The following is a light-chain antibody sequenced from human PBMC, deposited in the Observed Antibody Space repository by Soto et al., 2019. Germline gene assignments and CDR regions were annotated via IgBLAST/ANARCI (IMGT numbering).Light chain of an antibody. CDR3: QSYDSSLSAVV. J-gene: IGLJ2*01. V-gene: IGLV1-40*01. CDR2: GNS. CDR1: SSNIGAGYE. Sequence: QSVLTQPPSVSVAPGQRVTISCTGSSSNIGAGYEVHWYQQVPGTAPKLLIYGNSNRPSGVPDRFSGSKSGTSASLAITGLQAEDEADYYCQSYDSSLSAVVFGGGTKLTVL.